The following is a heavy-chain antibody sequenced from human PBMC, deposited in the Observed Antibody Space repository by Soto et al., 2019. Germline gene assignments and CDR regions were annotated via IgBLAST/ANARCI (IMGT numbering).Heavy chain of an antibody. CDR3: AKGDYYDSSGYPNWFDP. Sequence: GGSLRLSCVASGFTFSSYGMHWVRQAPGKGLEWVAVISYDGSNKYYADSVKGRFTISRDNSKNTLYLQMNSLRAEDTAVYYCAKGDYYDSSGYPNWFDPWGQGTLVAVSS. V-gene: IGHV3-30*18. CDR1: GFTFSSYG. D-gene: IGHD3-22*01. CDR2: ISYDGSNK. J-gene: IGHJ5*02.